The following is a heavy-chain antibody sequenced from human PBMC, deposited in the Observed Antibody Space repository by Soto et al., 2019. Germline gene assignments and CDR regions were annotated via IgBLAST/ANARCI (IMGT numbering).Heavy chain of an antibody. CDR2: IYYSGST. CDR3: ASLSYEQLW. D-gene: IGHD1-1*01. J-gene: IGHJ4*02. V-gene: IGHV4-59*05. Sequence: PSETLSLTCTVSGGSMISYYRSWIRQPPGRGLEWIGSIYYSGSTNFNPSLKSRVTISVDTSKNQFSLTLSSVTVADTAVYYCASLSYEQLWWGQGTLVTVS. CDR1: GGSMISYY.